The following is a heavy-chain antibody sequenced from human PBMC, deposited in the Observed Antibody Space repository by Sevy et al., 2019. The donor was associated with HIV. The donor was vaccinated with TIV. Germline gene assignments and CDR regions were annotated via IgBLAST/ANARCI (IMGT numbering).Heavy chain of an antibody. CDR3: VRAIAADGSF. D-gene: IGHD6-13*01. Sequence: GESLKISCAASGFSLNSYWMSWVRQAPGKGLEWVANIKQDGSGKYYVDSVKGRFTISRDNARNLLYLQMNSLRAEDTALYYCVRAIAADGSFWGQGTLVTVSS. CDR1: GFSLNSYW. J-gene: IGHJ4*02. V-gene: IGHV3-7*01. CDR2: IKQDGSGK.